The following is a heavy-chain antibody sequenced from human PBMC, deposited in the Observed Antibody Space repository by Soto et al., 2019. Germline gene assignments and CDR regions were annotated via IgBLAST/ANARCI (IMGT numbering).Heavy chain of an antibody. CDR1: GGTFSSYA. CDR2: IIPIFGTA. Sequence: SVKVSCKASGGTFSSYAISWVRQAPGQGLEWMGGIIPIFGTANYAQKFQGRVTITADESTSTAYMELSSLRSEDTAVYYCASWFREDWSGYSRGLHYYYGMDVWGQGTTVTVSS. CDR3: ASWFREDWSGYSRGLHYYYGMDV. D-gene: IGHD3-3*01. V-gene: IGHV1-69*13. J-gene: IGHJ6*02.